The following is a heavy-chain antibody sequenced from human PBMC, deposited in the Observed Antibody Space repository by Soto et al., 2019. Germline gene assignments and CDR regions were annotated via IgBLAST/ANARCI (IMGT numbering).Heavy chain of an antibody. D-gene: IGHD1-20*01. CDR2: ISSSGSTI. J-gene: IGHJ4*02. V-gene: IGHV3-11*01. CDR3: ARARMYNWNPYFDY. Sequence: GGSLRLSCAASGFTFSDYYMSWIRQAPGKGLEWVSYISSSGSTIYYADSVKGRFTISRDNAKNSLYLQMNSLRAEDTAVYYCARARMYNWNPYFDYWGQGTLVTVSS. CDR1: GFTFSDYY.